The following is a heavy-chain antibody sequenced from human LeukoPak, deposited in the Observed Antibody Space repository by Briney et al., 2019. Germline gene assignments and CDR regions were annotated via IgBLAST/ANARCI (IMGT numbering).Heavy chain of an antibody. Sequence: ASVKVSCKASGYTFTSYYMHWVRQAPGQGLEWMGIINPSGGSTSYAQKFQGRVTMTRDTSISTAYRELSRLRYDDTAVYYCAKGGYSTSWYWEAASDYWGQGTLVTVSS. CDR1: GYTFTSYY. J-gene: IGHJ4*02. V-gene: IGHV1-46*01. D-gene: IGHD6-13*01. CDR3: AKGGYSTSWYWEAASDY. CDR2: INPSGGST.